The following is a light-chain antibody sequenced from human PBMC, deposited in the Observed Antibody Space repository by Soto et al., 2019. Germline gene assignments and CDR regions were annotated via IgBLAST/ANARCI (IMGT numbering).Light chain of an antibody. J-gene: IGKJ1*01. CDR2: DAS. CDR3: QQYNTYSPT. V-gene: IGKV1-5*01. Sequence: DIQVTPSPSTLSASVGARVTLTCRAIQSISSWLAWYQQKPGKAPKVLIYDASTLESGVPSRFSGSGSGTEFTLTINTLQPDDFALYFCQQYNTYSPTFGEGTRVDIK. CDR1: QSISSW.